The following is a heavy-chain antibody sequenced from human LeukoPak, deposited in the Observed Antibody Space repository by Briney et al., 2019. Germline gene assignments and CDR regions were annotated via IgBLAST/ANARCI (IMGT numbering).Heavy chain of an antibody. V-gene: IGHV3-30*03. Sequence: GGSLRLSCAASGFSFGSYGINWVRQAPGKGLEWVAVISHEGSNQYYADSVKGRFTISRDNSKNMVYLQMNSLRAEDTAVYYCARTREQWQVLDYWGQGTLVTVSS. D-gene: IGHD6-19*01. CDR3: ARTREQWQVLDY. CDR1: GFSFGSYG. CDR2: ISHEGSNQ. J-gene: IGHJ4*02.